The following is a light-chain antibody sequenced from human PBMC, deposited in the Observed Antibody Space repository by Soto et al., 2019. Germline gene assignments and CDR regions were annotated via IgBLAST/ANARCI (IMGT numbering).Light chain of an antibody. CDR3: QQYTGPPTT. J-gene: IGKJ5*01. V-gene: IGKV3-20*01. CDR1: QTVSSNY. CDR2: GAS. Sequence: DIILAQAPCSLCLSPVARATLSCSASQTVSSNYLAWCQQRPGQAPRLLTYGASTRAAGIPDRFSGSGSGTDFTLTITRLEPEDSAVYFCQQYTGPPTTFGQGTRLEIK.